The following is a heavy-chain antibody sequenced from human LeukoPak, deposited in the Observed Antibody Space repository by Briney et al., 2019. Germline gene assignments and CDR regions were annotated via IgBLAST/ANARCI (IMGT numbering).Heavy chain of an antibody. Sequence: SETLSFTCAVYGGTISGYYWSWIGQPPGKGGEWSGETNQSETTNSNPSLKSRVTISVDTSKNQCSLKLSSVTAADTAVYYCARARRYYGSGSYHPPYNWFDPWGQGTLVTVSP. CDR1: GGTISGYY. V-gene: IGHV4-34*01. D-gene: IGHD3-10*01. CDR2: TNQSETT. CDR3: ARARRYYGSGSYHPPYNWFDP. J-gene: IGHJ5*02.